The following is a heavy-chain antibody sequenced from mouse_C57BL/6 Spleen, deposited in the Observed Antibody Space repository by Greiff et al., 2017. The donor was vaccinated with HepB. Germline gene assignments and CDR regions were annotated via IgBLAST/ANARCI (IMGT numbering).Heavy chain of an antibody. J-gene: IGHJ2*01. V-gene: IGHV1-76*01. CDR3: ARAKGYEGFDY. CDR1: GYTFTDYY. CDR2: IYPGSGNT. Sequence: VQLQQSGAELVRPGASVKLSCKASGYTFTDYYINWVKQRPGQGLEWIARIYPGSGNTYYTEKFKGKATLTAEKSSSTAYMQLSSLTSEDSAVYFCARAKGYEGFDYWGQGTTRTVSA. D-gene: IGHD2-14*01.